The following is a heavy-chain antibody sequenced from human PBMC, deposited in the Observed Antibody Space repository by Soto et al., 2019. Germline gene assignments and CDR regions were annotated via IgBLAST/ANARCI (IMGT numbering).Heavy chain of an antibody. CDR1: GGSFSGYY. Sequence: QVPLQQWGAGLLKPSETLSLTCAVYGGSFSGYYWSWIRQPPGKGLEWIGEINHSGSTNYNPSHKSRATISVDSSKNQFYLKLSSVTAADTAVYYCARGSPLILVPAALTPPALRRGLDVWGQGTTVTVSS. D-gene: IGHD2-2*01. CDR2: INHSGST. CDR3: ARGSPLILVPAALTPPALRRGLDV. V-gene: IGHV4-34*01. J-gene: IGHJ6*02.